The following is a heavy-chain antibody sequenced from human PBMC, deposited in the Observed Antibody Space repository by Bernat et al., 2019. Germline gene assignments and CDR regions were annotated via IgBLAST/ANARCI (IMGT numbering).Heavy chain of an antibody. J-gene: IGHJ5*02. CDR2: IIPIFGTA. CDR1: GGTFSSYA. V-gene: IGHV1-69*01. Sequence: QVQLVQSGAEVKKPGASVKVSCKASGGTFSSYAISWVRQAPGQGLEWMGGIIPIFGTANYAQKFQGRVTITADESTSTAYMELSSLRSEDTAVYYCSLVGSYGPSDWFDPWGQGTLVTVSS. CDR3: SLVGSYGPSDWFDP. D-gene: IGHD5-18*01.